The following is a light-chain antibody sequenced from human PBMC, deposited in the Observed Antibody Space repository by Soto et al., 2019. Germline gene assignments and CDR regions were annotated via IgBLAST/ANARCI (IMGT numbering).Light chain of an antibody. CDR2: EVS. J-gene: IGLJ1*01. CDR1: SSDVGAYDF. V-gene: IGLV2-8*01. Sequence: QSLLNQPPSPSGSPGQSVTLFCTGTSSDVGAYDFVSWYQQHPGKAPKLVIFEVSKRPSGVPDRFSGSKSGNTASLTVSGLQAEDEADYYCSSYAGSNDFVFGTGTKVTVL. CDR3: SSYAGSNDFV.